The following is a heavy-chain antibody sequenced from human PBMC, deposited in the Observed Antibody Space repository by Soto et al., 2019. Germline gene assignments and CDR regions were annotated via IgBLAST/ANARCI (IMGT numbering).Heavy chain of an antibody. CDR1: GGSISSYY. J-gene: IGHJ4*02. V-gene: IGHV4-59*01. D-gene: IGHD5-18*01. CDR3: ARMGRVQLWPEIFDY. Sequence: PSETLSLTCTVSGGSISSYYWSWIRQPPGKGLEWIGYIYYSGSTNYNPSLKSRVTISVDTSKNQFSLKLSSVTAADTAVYYCARMGRVQLWPEIFDYWGQGTLVTVSS. CDR2: IYYSGST.